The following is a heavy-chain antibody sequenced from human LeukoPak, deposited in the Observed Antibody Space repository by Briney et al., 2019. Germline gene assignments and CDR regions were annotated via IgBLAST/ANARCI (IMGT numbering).Heavy chain of an antibody. CDR3: ARARLGGFDY. J-gene: IGHJ4*02. CDR2: ISSSGSTI. CDR1: GFTFSSYE. V-gene: IGHV3-48*03. Sequence: GGSLRLSCAASGFTFSSYEMNWVRQAPGKGLEWVSYISSSGSTIYYADSVKGRFTISRDNAKNSLYLQMNSLRAEDTAVYYCARARLGGFDYWGQGTLVTVSS. D-gene: IGHD6-6*01.